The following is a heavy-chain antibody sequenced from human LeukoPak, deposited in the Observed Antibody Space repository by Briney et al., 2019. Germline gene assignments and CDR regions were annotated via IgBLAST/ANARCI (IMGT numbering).Heavy chain of an antibody. CDR3: AKEMRSGYSYGQRPRAYYYYYYMDV. CDR1: GFTFSTYG. D-gene: IGHD5-18*01. CDR2: ISYDGSNK. V-gene: IGHV3-30*18. J-gene: IGHJ6*03. Sequence: PGGSLRLSCAVSGFTFSTYGTHWVRQAPGKGLEWVAVISYDGSNKYYADSVKGRFTISRDNSKNTLYLQMNSLRAEDTAVYYCAKEMRSGYSYGQRPRAYYYYYYMDVWGKGTTVTVSS.